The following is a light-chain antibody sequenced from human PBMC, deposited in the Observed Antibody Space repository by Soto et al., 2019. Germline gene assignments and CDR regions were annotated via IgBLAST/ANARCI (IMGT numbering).Light chain of an antibody. CDR3: QQVNSFPVT. J-gene: IGKJ4*01. Sequence: DIQLTQSPSFLSASIGDRVTITCRASQDVSSYLAWYQQRPGKAPKLLIYAASTLQSGVPSRFSGSGSGTEFTLTISSLQPEDFATYYCQQVNSFPVTFGGGTKVDIK. V-gene: IGKV1-9*01. CDR2: AAS. CDR1: QDVSSY.